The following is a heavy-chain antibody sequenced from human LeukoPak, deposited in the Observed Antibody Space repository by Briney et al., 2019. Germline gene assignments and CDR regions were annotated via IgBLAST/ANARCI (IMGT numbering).Heavy chain of an antibody. V-gene: IGHV3-48*03. Sequence: GVSLRLSCAASGFTLSSYEMNWVRQAPEKGLEWVSYISSSGSTIYYADSVKGRFTISRDNAKNSLYLQMNSLRAEDTAVYYCAELGITMIGGVWGKGTTVTISS. CDR3: AELGITMIGGV. CDR1: GFTLSSYE. D-gene: IGHD3-10*02. J-gene: IGHJ6*04. CDR2: ISSSGSTI.